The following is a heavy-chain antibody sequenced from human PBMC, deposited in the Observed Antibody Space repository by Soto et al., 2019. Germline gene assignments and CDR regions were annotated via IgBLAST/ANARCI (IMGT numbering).Heavy chain of an antibody. CDR2: IYSGGSS. CDR1: GFTVSSNY. Sequence: EVQLVESGGGLIQPGGSLRLSCAASGFTVSSNYMSWVRQTPGKGLEWVSIIYSGGSSYYADSVKGRFTISRDNSKNTLYLQMNSLRAADTAVYYCASCSMITFGGVIVDDAFDMWGQGTMVSVSS. CDR3: ASCSMITFGGVIVDDAFDM. D-gene: IGHD3-16*02. V-gene: IGHV3-53*01. J-gene: IGHJ3*02.